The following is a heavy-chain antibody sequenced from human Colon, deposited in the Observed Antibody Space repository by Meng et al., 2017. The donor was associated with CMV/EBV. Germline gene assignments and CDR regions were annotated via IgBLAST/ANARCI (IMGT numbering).Heavy chain of an antibody. V-gene: IGHV3-7*01. Sequence: GGSLRLSCAASGFTFSSYWMNWVRQVPGKGLEWVASIKRDGSETYYVDSVKGRFTISRDNAKNSLYLQMNSLRAEDTAVYYCHAAAILAFDIWGQGTMVTVSS. CDR2: IKRDGSET. CDR3: HAAAILAFDI. J-gene: IGHJ3*02. D-gene: IGHD2-2*02. CDR1: GFTFSSYW.